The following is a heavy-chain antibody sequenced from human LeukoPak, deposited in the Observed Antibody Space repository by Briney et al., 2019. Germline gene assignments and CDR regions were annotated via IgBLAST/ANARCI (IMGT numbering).Heavy chain of an antibody. Sequence: PGGSLRLSCAASGFTFSDHYMDWVRQAPGKGLEWVGRTRNKVNSYTTEYAASAKGRFTISRDDSKNLLYLQMNSLKTEDTAVYYCATGLTGTIDYWGQGTLVTVSP. CDR2: TRNKVNSYTT. J-gene: IGHJ4*02. V-gene: IGHV3-72*01. CDR3: ATGLTGTIDY. CDR1: GFTFSDHY. D-gene: IGHD1-7*01.